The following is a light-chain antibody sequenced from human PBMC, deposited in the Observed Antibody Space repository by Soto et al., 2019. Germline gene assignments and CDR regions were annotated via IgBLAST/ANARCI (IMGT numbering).Light chain of an antibody. CDR2: VAS. CDR1: QSVNSN. J-gene: IGKJ4*01. Sequence: ETVMRQSPATLSVSPGGRVTLSCRASQSVNSNLAWYQQKPGQTPKLLIYVASTRATGIPARFSGSGSGTEFTLTISSLQSEDFAIYYCQQYNAWPLTFGGGTKVEFK. V-gene: IGKV3-15*01. CDR3: QQYNAWPLT.